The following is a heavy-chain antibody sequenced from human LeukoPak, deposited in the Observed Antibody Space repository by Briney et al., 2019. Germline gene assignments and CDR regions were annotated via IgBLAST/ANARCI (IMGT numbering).Heavy chain of an antibody. CDR2: IIPIFGTA. D-gene: IGHD3-22*01. Sequence: SVTVSCTASGGTFSSYAISWVRQAPGQGLEWMGGIIPIFGTANYAQKFQGRVTITADESTSTAYMELSSLRSEDTAVYYCATGVSTYYYDSSGYYPDYWGQGTLVTVSS. CDR3: ATGVSTYYYDSSGYYPDY. J-gene: IGHJ4*02. CDR1: GGTFSSYA. V-gene: IGHV1-69*13.